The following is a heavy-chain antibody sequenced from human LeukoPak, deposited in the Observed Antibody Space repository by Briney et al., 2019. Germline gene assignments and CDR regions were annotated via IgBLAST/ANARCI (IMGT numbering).Heavy chain of an antibody. J-gene: IGHJ4*02. Sequence: SETLSLTCTVSGGSISSSSYYWGWIRQPPGKGLEWIGSIYYSGSTYYNPSPKSRVTISVDTSKNQFSLKLSSVTAADTAVYYCAMTYDILTGYDYWGQGTLVTVSS. CDR2: IYYSGST. D-gene: IGHD3-9*01. CDR1: GGSISSSSYY. CDR3: AMTYDILTGYDY. V-gene: IGHV4-39*07.